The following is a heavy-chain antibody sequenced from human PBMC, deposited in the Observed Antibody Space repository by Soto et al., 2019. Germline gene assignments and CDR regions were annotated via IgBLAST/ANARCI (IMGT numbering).Heavy chain of an antibody. CDR3: ARVMGDWGTYYYYYGMDV. D-gene: IGHD3-16*01. CDR2: FYYAGAT. J-gene: IGHJ6*02. CDR1: GASLNTSC. Sequence: SETLSLTCTVSGASLNTSCLGWIRRPTGKGPEWIGYFYYAGATNYNPSLESRVTISPDTSRNQFSLNLRSVTAADTAVYYCARVMGDWGTYYYYYGMDVWGQGTTVTVSS. V-gene: IGHV4-59*01.